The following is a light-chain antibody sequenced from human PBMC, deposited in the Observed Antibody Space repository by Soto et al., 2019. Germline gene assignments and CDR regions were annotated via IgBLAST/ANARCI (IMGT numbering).Light chain of an antibody. CDR3: CSYAGSFSYV. CDR1: SSDVGSYNL. Sequence: ALTQPASVSGSPGQSITISCTGTSSDVGSYNLVSWYQQHPGKAPKLMIYEVSKRPSGVSNRFSGSKSGNTASLTISGLQAEDEADYYCCSYAGSFSYVFGTGTKVTVL. V-gene: IGLV2-23*02. J-gene: IGLJ1*01. CDR2: EVS.